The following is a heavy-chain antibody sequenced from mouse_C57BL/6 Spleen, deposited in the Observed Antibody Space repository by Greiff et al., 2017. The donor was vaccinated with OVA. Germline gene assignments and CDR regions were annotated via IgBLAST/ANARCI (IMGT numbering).Heavy chain of an antibody. CDR2: IYPGDGDT. J-gene: IGHJ2*01. CDR1: GYAFSSSW. V-gene: IGHV1-82*01. D-gene: IGHD3-2*01. Sequence: QVQLQQSGPELVKPGASVKISCKASGYAFSSSWMNWVKQRPGKGLEWIGRIYPGDGDTNYNGKFKGKATLTAYKSSSTAYMQLSSLTSEDSAVYFCARDSHDYFDYWGQGTTLTVSS. CDR3: ARDSHDYFDY.